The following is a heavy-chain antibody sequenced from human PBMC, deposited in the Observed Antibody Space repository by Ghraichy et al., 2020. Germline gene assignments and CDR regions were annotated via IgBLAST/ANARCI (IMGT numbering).Heavy chain of an antibody. CDR2: ISAYNGNT. CDR1: GYTFTSYG. J-gene: IGHJ4*02. V-gene: IGHV1-18*04. CDR3: ARGNSRFPLQWELPTTVKTGYYFDY. D-gene: IGHD1-26*01. Sequence: ASVKVSCKASGYTFTSYGISWVRQAPGQGLEWMGWISAYNGNTNYAQKLQGRVTMTTDTSTSTAYMELRSLRSDDTAVYYCARGNSRFPLQWELPTTVKTGYYFDYWGQGTLVTVSS.